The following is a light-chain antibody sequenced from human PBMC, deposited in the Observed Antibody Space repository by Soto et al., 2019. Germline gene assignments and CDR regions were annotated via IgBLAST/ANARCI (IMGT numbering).Light chain of an antibody. J-gene: IGKJ4*01. Sequence: EIVLTQSPGTLSLPPGERATLSCRASQSVSSSYLAWYQQSPGQAPRLLIYGASTRATGIPDRFSGSGSGTDFTLTISRLEPEDFAVYYCQQYGKSPPYTFGGGTKVEIK. CDR2: GAS. CDR1: QSVSSSY. CDR3: QQYGKSPPYT. V-gene: IGKV3-20*01.